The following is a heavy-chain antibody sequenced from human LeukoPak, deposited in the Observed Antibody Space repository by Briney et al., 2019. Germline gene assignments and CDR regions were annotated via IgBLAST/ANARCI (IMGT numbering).Heavy chain of an antibody. V-gene: IGHV4-39*07. CDR2: IYYSGTT. J-gene: IGHJ3*02. D-gene: IGHD3-22*01. CDR3: ARDGPYYYDSSGYYDAFDI. CDR1: GGSISSSPYY. Sequence: NPSETLSLTCTVSGGSISSSPYYWGWIRQPPGKGLEWIGSIYYSGTTHYSPSLESRVTISVDTSKNQFSLKLSSVTAADTAVYYCARDGPYYYDSSGYYDAFDIWGQGTMVTVSS.